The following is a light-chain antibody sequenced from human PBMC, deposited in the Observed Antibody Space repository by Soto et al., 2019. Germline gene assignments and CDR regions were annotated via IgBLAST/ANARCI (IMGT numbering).Light chain of an antibody. Sequence: EIVLTQSPATLSLSPGERATLSCRASQSVSSYLVWYQQKPGQAPRLLIYDASTRATGVPARFSGSGSGTDFTLTLSSLEPEDFAVYYCQQRSNWPPFSFGPGTKVDIK. CDR2: DAS. V-gene: IGKV3-11*01. CDR3: QQRSNWPPFS. CDR1: QSVSSY. J-gene: IGKJ3*01.